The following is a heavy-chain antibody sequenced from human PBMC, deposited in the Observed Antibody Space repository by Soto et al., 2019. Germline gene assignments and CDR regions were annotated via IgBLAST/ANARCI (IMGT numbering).Heavy chain of an antibody. CDR2: ISSSSSYT. Sequence: PGGSLRLSCAASGFTFSDYYMSWIRQAPGKGLEWVSYISSSSSYTNYADSVKGRFTISRDNAKNSLYLQMNSLRAEDTAVYYCASRPQRNWYFDLWGRGTLVTVSS. CDR1: GFTFSDYY. CDR3: ASRPQRNWYFDL. V-gene: IGHV3-11*06. J-gene: IGHJ2*01.